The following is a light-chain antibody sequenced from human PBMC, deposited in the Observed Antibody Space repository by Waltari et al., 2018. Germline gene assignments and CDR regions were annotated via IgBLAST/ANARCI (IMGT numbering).Light chain of an antibody. CDR1: SSNIGAGYD. V-gene: IGLV1-40*01. CDR3: QSYDSSLSGSV. J-gene: IGLJ2*01. Sequence: QSVLTQPPSVSWAPGQRVTISCTGSSSNIGAGYDVHWYQQLPVTAPKLLLYGNSNRPSGVPDRFSGSKSGTSASLAITGLQAEDEADYYCQSYDSSLSGSVFGGGTKLTVL. CDR2: GNS.